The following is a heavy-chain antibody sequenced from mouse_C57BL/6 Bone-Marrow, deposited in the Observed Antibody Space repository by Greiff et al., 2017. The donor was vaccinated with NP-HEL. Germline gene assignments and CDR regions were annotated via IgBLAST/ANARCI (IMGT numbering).Heavy chain of an antibody. CDR2: IDPEDGET. D-gene: IGHD4-1*01. V-gene: IGHV14-2*01. CDR3: ARKRWLGHFDY. J-gene: IGHJ2*01. Sequence: EVQLQQSGAELVKPGASVKLSCTASGFNIKDYYMHWVKQRTEQGLEWIGRIDPEDGETKYASKFQGKATITADTSSNTAYLQLSSLTSEDTAVYYCARKRWLGHFDYWGQGTTLTVSS. CDR1: GFNIKDYY.